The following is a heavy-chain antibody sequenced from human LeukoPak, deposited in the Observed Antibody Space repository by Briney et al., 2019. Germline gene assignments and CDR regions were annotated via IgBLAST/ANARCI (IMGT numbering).Heavy chain of an antibody. J-gene: IGHJ5*02. Sequence: PGRSLRLSCAASGFIFDDYAMHWVRQAPGKGLEWVSGFSWNSGSIGYADSVKGRFTISRDNAKNSLYLQMNSLRAEDTALYYCAKDETYYYGSGSRNWFDPWGQGTLVTVSS. CDR1: GFIFDDYA. CDR3: AKDETYYYGSGSRNWFDP. CDR2: FSWNSGSI. D-gene: IGHD3-10*01. V-gene: IGHV3-9*01.